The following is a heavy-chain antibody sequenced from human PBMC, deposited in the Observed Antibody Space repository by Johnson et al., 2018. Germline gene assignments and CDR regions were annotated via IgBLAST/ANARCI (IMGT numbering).Heavy chain of an antibody. Sequence: EVQLVESGGGLVQPGGSLRLSCAASGFTFSSYAMSWVRQAPGKGLEWVSAISGSGGSTYYADSVKGRFTISRDNSKDTLYLQMNSLGTEDTAVYYCAKYTNYYYYMDVWGKGTSVTVSS. V-gene: IGHV3-23*04. CDR2: ISGSGGST. CDR1: GFTFSSYA. D-gene: IGHD1-14*01. J-gene: IGHJ6*03. CDR3: AKYTNYYYYMDV.